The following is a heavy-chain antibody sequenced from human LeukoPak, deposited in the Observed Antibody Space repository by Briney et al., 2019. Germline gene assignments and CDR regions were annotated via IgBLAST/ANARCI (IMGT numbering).Heavy chain of an antibody. CDR2: ISSSSSYT. CDR1: GFTFSDYY. J-gene: IGHJ4*02. Sequence: PGGSLRLSCAASGFTFSDYYMSWIRQAPGKGLEWVSYISSSSSYTNYADSVKGRFTISRDNAKNSLYLQMNSLRAEDTAVYYCAREGCSGGSCYSFFDYWGQGTLVTVSS. D-gene: IGHD2-15*01. V-gene: IGHV3-11*06. CDR3: AREGCSGGSCYSFFDY.